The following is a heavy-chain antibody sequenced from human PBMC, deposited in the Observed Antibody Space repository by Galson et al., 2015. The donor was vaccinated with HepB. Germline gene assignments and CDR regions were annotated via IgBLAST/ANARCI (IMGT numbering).Heavy chain of an antibody. CDR1: GFTFSSYS. V-gene: IGHV3-30-3*02. D-gene: IGHD3-16*01. Sequence: SLRLSCAASGFTFSSYSMHWVRQAPGKGLEWVAVISYDGVSEYYAESVKGRFTISRDNSKSTLYVEMNSLRPEDTAVYYCAKRNDGGSQKDFDNWGQGTLVTVSS. CDR3: AKRNDGGSQKDFDN. J-gene: IGHJ4*02. CDR2: ISYDGVSE.